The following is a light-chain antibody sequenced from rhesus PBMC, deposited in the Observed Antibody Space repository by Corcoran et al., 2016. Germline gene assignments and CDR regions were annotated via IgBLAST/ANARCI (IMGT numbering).Light chain of an antibody. Sequence: DIQMTQSPSSLSASVGDTVTITCRTSQAINGYLNWFHQKPGKAPKLLIYDTSNLANGVPSRFSGTGSRTDFILTITNLQPEDFATDYCLHHYNYPFTFGAGTKLDI. J-gene: IGKJ3*01. CDR3: LHHYNYPFT. CDR1: QAINGY. V-gene: IGKV1-28*02. CDR2: DTS.